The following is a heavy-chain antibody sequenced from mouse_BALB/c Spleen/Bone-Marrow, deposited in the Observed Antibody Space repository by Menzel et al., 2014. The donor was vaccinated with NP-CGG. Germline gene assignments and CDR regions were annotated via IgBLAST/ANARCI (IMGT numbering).Heavy chain of an antibody. CDR1: GYTFTSYW. Sequence: VQLQQSGAELAKPGASVKMSCKASGYTFTSYWMHWVKQRPGQGLEWIGYINPSTGYTDYNQKFKDKATLTADKSSSTTYMQQSSLTSKDSAVYYCARVYYGYFFAYWGQGTLVTVSA. CDR3: ARVYYGYFFAY. J-gene: IGHJ3*01. D-gene: IGHD1-2*01. V-gene: IGHV1-7*01. CDR2: INPSTGYT.